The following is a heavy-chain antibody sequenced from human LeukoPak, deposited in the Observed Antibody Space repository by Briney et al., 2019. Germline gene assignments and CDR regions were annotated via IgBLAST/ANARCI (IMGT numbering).Heavy chain of an antibody. CDR1: GGSISGGAYY. CDR3: ARGRVLTATMVRGVITIPFDY. J-gene: IGHJ4*02. Sequence: TSETLSLTCTVSGGSISGGAYYWSWIRQHPGKGLEWIGYIYYSGNTYYSPSLKSRVTISVDTSKNQFSLKLSSVTAADTAVYYCARGRVLTATMVRGVITIPFDYWGQGTLVTVSS. CDR2: IYYSGNT. D-gene: IGHD3-10*01. V-gene: IGHV4-31*03.